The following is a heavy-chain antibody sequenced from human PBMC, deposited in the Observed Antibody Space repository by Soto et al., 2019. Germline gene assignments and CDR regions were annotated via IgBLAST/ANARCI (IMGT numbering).Heavy chain of an antibody. CDR3: ARRSTALFDY. V-gene: IGHV4-39*01. Sequence: SETLSLTCTVSGGSISSSSYYWGWIRQPPGKGLEWIGSIYYSGSTYYNPSLKSRVTISVDTSKNQFSLKLSSVTAADTAVYYCARRSTALFDYWGQGTLVTVSS. J-gene: IGHJ4*02. CDR2: IYYSGST. D-gene: IGHD6-25*01. CDR1: GGSISSSSYY.